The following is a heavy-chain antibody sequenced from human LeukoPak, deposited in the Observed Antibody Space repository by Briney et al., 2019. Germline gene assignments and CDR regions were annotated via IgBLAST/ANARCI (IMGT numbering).Heavy chain of an antibody. CDR3: ARGDTVVSFDY. CDR2: INHSGST. CDR1: GGSFSGYY. D-gene: IGHD4-23*01. V-gene: IGHV4-34*01. J-gene: IGHJ4*02. Sequence: PSETLSLTCVAYGGSFSGYYWSWIRQPPGKGLEWIGEINHSGSTNYNPSLKSRVTISVDTSKNQFSLKLSSVTAADTAVYYCARGDTVVSFDYWGQGTLVTVSS.